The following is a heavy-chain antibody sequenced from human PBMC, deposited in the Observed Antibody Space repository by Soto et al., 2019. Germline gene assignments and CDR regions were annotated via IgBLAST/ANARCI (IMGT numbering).Heavy chain of an antibody. J-gene: IGHJ4*02. V-gene: IGHV3-48*03. CDR2: ITGSGGVT. CDR3: AKVAPFILGSPF. Sequence: EVQLVESGGALVQPGGSLRLSCTASGFDFSGSEMNWFRQAAGKGLEWVAYITGSGGVTFHADSVKGRFSISRDNAKNSLFLDMSDLTADDTGVYYCAKVAPFILGSPFWGQGTLVTVSS. CDR1: GFDFSGSE. D-gene: IGHD2-21*01.